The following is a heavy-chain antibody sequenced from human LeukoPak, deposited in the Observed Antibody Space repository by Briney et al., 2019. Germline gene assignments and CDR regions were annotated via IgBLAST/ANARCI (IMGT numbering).Heavy chain of an antibody. CDR3: AECRDGSPLHPRPFDY. CDR2: INHSGRN. Sequence: KASETLSLTCAVYGGSFSGYYWSWIRQPPGKGLEWIGEINHSGRNNYTPSLKSPVTISVDTSKNQFSLKLSSATAADTAVYYCAECRDGSPLHPRPFDYWGQGTLVTVSS. CDR1: GGSFSGYY. V-gene: IGHV4-34*01. J-gene: IGHJ4*02. D-gene: IGHD5-24*01.